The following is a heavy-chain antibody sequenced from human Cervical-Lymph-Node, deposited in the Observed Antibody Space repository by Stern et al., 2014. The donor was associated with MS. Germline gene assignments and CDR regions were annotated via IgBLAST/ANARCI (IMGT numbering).Heavy chain of an antibody. V-gene: IGHV4-4*02. J-gene: IGHJ4*02. D-gene: IGHD3-3*02. CDR3: ASRVFSIGHVFDS. Sequence: QVQLQESGPGLVKPSGTLSLTCAVSGGSISSTNWWTWVRQPPGKGLEWIGEIYHGGSTNYNPSLKSRGTISVDKSNNQVYMNVNCVTAADTAVYYCASRVFSIGHVFDSWGPGTLVTVSS. CDR1: GGSISSTNW. CDR2: IYHGGST.